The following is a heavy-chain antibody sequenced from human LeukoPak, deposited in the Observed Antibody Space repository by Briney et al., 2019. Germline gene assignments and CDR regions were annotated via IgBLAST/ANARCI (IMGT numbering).Heavy chain of an antibody. D-gene: IGHD3-22*01. Sequence: PGGSLRLSCAASGFTFSSYAMSWVRQAPGKGLEWVSAISGSGGSTYYADSVKGRFTISRDNSKNTLYLQMNSLRAEDTAVYYCAKDLGDSSGYYYLLGDYWGQGTLVTVSS. J-gene: IGHJ4*02. CDR2: ISGSGGST. V-gene: IGHV3-23*01. CDR1: GFTFSSYA. CDR3: AKDLGDSSGYYYLLGDY.